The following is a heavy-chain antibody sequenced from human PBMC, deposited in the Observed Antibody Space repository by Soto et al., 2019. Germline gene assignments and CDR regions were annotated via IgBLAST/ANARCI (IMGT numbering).Heavy chain of an antibody. CDR2: IYWDDDK. CDR3: AYLPCSGGSCYWFSFSGMDV. V-gene: IGHV2-5*02. D-gene: IGHD2-15*01. J-gene: IGHJ6*02. Sequence: KESGPTLVKPTQTLTLTCTFSGFSLSTSGVGVAWIRQPPGKALEWLALIYWDDDKRYRPSLESRHTITKDTSKNQVVLTMTNMDSVDTATYYCAYLPCSGGSCYWFSFSGMDVWGQGTTVTVSS. CDR1: GFSLSTSGVG.